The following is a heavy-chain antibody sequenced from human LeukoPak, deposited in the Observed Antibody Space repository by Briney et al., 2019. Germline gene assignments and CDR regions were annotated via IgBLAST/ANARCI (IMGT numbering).Heavy chain of an antibody. Sequence: GVSLRLSCAASGFTFSSYAMSWVRQAPGKGLEWVSAISGSGGSTYYADSVKGRFTISRDNSKNTLYLQMNSLRAEDTAVYYCAKGIAAARLISLGYFQHWGQGTLVTVSS. CDR1: GFTFSSYA. D-gene: IGHD6-13*01. V-gene: IGHV3-23*01. J-gene: IGHJ1*01. CDR3: AKGIAAARLISLGYFQH. CDR2: ISGSGGST.